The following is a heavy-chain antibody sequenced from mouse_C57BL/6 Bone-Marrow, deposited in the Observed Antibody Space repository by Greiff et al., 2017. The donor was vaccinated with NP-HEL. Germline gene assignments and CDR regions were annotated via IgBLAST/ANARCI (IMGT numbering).Heavy chain of an antibody. J-gene: IGHJ4*01. CDR1: GYSITSGYY. Sequence: DVKLQESGPGLVKPSQSLSLTCSVTGYSITSGYYWNWIRQFPGNKLEWMGYISYDGSNNYNPSLKNRISITRDTSKNQFFLKLNSVTTEDTATYYCARADAMDYWGQGTSVTVSS. CDR2: ISYDGSN. CDR3: ARADAMDY. V-gene: IGHV3-6*01.